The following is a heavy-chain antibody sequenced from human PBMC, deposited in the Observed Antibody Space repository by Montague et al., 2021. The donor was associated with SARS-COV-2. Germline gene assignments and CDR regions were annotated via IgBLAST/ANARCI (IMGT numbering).Heavy chain of an antibody. D-gene: IGHD6-13*01. Sequence: SETLSLTCTVSGYSINSYSCTWIRQPPGEGLVWSGYIYYHRSTTYYPSLPSRVTISVDTSKNQFSLKLSSVAAADTAVYYCARVGRCCRWYEVAFDNWGQGTMVTVSS. CDR3: ARVGRCCRWYEVAFDN. CDR1: GYSINSYS. J-gene: IGHJ3*02. CDR2: IYYHRST. V-gene: IGHV4-59*01.